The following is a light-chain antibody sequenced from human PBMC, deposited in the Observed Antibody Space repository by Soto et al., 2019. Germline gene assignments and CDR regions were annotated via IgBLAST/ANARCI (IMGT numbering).Light chain of an antibody. CDR3: QQSSNWPLT. V-gene: IGKV3-11*01. Sequence: EIVLTQSPATLSLSPGERATLSCRASQSVSSYLAWYQQKPGQAPRLLIYDASNRATGIPARFSGSGCGTDFTLTISSLEPEDFAVYYCQQSSNWPLTFGGGTKVEIK. CDR1: QSVSSY. CDR2: DAS. J-gene: IGKJ4*01.